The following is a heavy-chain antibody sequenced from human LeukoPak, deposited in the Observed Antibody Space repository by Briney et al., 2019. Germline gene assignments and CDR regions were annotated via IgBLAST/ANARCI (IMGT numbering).Heavy chain of an antibody. Sequence: GASVKVSCKASGYTFTGYYMHWVRQAPGQGLEWMGWINPNSGGTYYAQKFQGRVTVTRDTSINTAYMDLSRLISDDTAVYYCARDQPPVLSGEYYYGMDVWGQGTTVTVSS. CDR3: ARDQPPVLSGEYYYGMDV. D-gene: IGHD3-16*01. CDR2: INPNSGGT. J-gene: IGHJ6*02. CDR1: GYTFTGYY. V-gene: IGHV1-2*02.